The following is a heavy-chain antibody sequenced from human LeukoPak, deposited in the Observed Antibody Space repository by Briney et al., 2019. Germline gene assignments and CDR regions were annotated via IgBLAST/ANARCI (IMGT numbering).Heavy chain of an antibody. Sequence: SETLSLICSVSGYSISSGYYWRWIRQSPGMGLEWLGSIYHSGRVYYNPSFQSRVTMSVDTSKNQFSLKLTSVTAADTAVYYCARVAVRGVIVYWGQGTLVTVSS. CDR3: ARVAVRGVIVY. J-gene: IGHJ4*02. D-gene: IGHD3-10*01. CDR2: IYHSGRV. V-gene: IGHV4-38-2*02. CDR1: GYSISSGYY.